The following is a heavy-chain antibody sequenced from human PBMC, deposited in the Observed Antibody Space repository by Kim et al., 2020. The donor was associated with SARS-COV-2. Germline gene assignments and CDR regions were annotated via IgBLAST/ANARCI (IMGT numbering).Heavy chain of an antibody. CDR1: GFTFSSYA. D-gene: IGHD6-13*01. CDR3: ARVMGQYSSSWYGDY. Sequence: GGSLRLSCAASGFTFSSYAMHWVRQAPGKGLEWVAVISYDGSNKYYADSVKGRFTISRDNSKNTLYLQMNSLRAEDTAVYYCARVMGQYSSSWYGDYWGQGTLVTVSS. J-gene: IGHJ4*02. V-gene: IGHV3-30-3*01. CDR2: ISYDGSNK.